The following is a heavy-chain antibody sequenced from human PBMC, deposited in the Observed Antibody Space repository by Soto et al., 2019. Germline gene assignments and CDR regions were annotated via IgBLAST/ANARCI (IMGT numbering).Heavy chain of an antibody. CDR2: ISAYNGNT. V-gene: IGHV1-18*01. J-gene: IGHJ6*02. Sequence: ASVKVSCKASGYTFTSYGISWVRQAPGQGLEWMGWISAYNGNTNYAQKLQGRVTMTTDTSTSTAYMELRSLRSDDTAVYYCARVGKEQLVTRGDYYYYGMDVWGQGTTVTVSS. CDR1: GYTFTSYG. CDR3: ARVGKEQLVTRGDYYYYGMDV. D-gene: IGHD6-13*01.